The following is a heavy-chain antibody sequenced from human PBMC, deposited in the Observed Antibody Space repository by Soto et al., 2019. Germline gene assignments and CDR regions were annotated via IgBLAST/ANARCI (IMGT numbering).Heavy chain of an antibody. CDR1: GYSFINYG. V-gene: IGHV1-18*01. Sequence: QVQLVQSGGEMKKPGASVKVSCKASGYSFINYGISWVRQAPGQGLEWMGWISTYSGETNFAQKVQGRVTITTDTTTNTAYMELRSLRSDDTAVYYCAIDDFTSGSSFIDVFEVWGQGTVVTVSS. CDR3: AIDDFTSGSSFIDVFEV. J-gene: IGHJ3*01. CDR2: ISTYSGET. D-gene: IGHD3-10*01.